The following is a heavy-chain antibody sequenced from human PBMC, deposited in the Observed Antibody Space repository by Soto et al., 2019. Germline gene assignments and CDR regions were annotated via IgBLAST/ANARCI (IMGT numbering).Heavy chain of an antibody. CDR1: GFTFSDHY. J-gene: IGHJ6*02. D-gene: IGHD4-4*01. Sequence: EVQLVESGGGLVQPGGSLRLSCAASGFTFSDHYMDWVRKAPGKGLEWVGRTRDKPNSYTPEYAASVKGRFTISRDDSENSLYLQMNSLKTEDTAVYYCTSAAVSKTGLDVLGQGTTVTVSS. CDR2: TRDKPNSYTP. V-gene: IGHV3-72*01. CDR3: TSAAVSKTGLDV.